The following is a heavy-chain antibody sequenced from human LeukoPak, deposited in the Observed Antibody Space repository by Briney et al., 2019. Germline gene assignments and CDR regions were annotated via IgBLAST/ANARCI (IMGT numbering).Heavy chain of an antibody. CDR2: IIPIFGTA. Sequence: ASVKVSCKASGGTFSSYAISWVRQAPGQGLEWMGGIIPIFGTANYAQKFQGRVTITTDESTSTAYMELSSLRSEDTAVYYCARVGTTMVRGDTYYYYMDVWGKGTTVTVSS. CDR3: ARVGTTMVRGDTYYYYMDV. D-gene: IGHD3-10*01. CDR1: GGTFSSYA. V-gene: IGHV1-69*05. J-gene: IGHJ6*03.